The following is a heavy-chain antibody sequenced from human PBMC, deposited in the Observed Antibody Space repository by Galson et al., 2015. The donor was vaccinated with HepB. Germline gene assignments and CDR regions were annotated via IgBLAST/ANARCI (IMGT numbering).Heavy chain of an antibody. CDR1: GGSSSGYY. CDR3: ARVDTAMAKDY. J-gene: IGHJ4*02. V-gene: IGHV4-34*01. CDR2: INHSGST. Sequence: SETLSLTCAVYGGSSSGYYWSWIRQPPGKGLEWIGEINHSGSTNYNPSLKSRVTISVDTSKNQFSLKLSSVTAADTAVYYCARVDTAMAKDYWGQGTLVTVSS. D-gene: IGHD5-18*01.